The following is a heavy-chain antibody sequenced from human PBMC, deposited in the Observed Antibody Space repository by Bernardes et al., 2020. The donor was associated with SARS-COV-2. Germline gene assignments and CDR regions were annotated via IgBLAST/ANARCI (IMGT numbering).Heavy chain of an antibody. CDR2: INPNSGGT. V-gene: IGHV1-2*02. D-gene: IGHD4-17*01. Sequence: ASMKVSCKTSGYTFTGYYMHWVRQAPGQGLEWMGWINPNSGGTNYAQKFQGRVTMTRDTSISTAYMELSSLRSDDTAVYYCASATTDYGCHYWGQGSLVTVSS. CDR3: ASATTDYGCHY. J-gene: IGHJ4*02. CDR1: GYTFTGYY.